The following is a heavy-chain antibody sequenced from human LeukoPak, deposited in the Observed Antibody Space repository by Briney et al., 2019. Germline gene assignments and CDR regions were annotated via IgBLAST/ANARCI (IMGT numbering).Heavy chain of an antibody. CDR1: GDSLDSGGYY. V-gene: IGHV4-31*03. CDR2: IYYSGTT. D-gene: IGHD2-8*02. Sequence: SQTLSLTCTVSGDSLDSGGYYWNWIRQHPWKGLEWIGYIYYSGTTYYNPSLKSRITMSVDMSKSQFSLRVSSVTAADTAVYSCARSEGSWSFDYWGQGTLVTVS. CDR3: ARSEGSWSFDY. J-gene: IGHJ4*02.